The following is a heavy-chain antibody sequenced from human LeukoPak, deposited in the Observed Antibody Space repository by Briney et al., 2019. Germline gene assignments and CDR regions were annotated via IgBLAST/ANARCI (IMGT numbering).Heavy chain of an antibody. D-gene: IGHD5-12*01. V-gene: IGHV3-66*01. CDR1: GFTSRGNY. CDR2: IYSGGST. Sequence: GGSLRPSCAASGFTSRGNYMSWVRQAPGKGLEGVSVIYSGGSTYYADSVKGRFTISRDNSKNTLYLQMNSLRAEDTAVYYCARVRKSGYDDYWGQGTLVTVSS. CDR3: ARVRKSGYDDY. J-gene: IGHJ4*02.